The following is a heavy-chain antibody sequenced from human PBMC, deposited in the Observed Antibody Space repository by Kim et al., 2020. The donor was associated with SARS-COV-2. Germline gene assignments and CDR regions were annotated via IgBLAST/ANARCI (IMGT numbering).Heavy chain of an antibody. CDR2: IIPIFGTA. D-gene: IGHD3-3*01. J-gene: IGHJ6*02. Sequence: SVKVSCKASGGTFSSYAISWVRQAPGQGLEWMGGIIPIFGTANYAQKFQGRVTITADESTSTAYMELSSLRSEDTAVYYCARGAYYDFWSGFHYYGMDVWGQGTTVTVSS. CDR1: GGTFSSYA. CDR3: ARGAYYDFWSGFHYYGMDV. V-gene: IGHV1-69*13.